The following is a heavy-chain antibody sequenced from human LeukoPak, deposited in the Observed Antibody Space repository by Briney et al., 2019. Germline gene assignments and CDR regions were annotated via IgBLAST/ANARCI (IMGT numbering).Heavy chain of an antibody. V-gene: IGHV3-23*01. Sequence: GGSLRLSCAASGSTFSSYAMSWVRQAPGKGLEWVSAISGSGGSTYYADSVKGRFTISRDNSKNTLYLQMNSLRAEDTAVYYGANPYYYDSSGYLDAFDIWGQGTMVTVSS. CDR1: GSTFSSYA. CDR3: ANPYYYDSSGYLDAFDI. J-gene: IGHJ3*02. CDR2: ISGSGGST. D-gene: IGHD3-22*01.